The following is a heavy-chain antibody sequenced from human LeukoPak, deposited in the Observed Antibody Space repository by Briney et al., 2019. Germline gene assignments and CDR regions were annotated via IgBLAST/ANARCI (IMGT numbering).Heavy chain of an antibody. Sequence: GASVKVSCKASGYTLTGYYMEWVRQAPGQGLEWMGWINPNSGGTKYERKFQGRVTMTRDTSISTAYMELSRLRFDDTAMYYCARGGKLMISMVRGVLASRDGLDIWGRGTMVTVSS. J-gene: IGHJ3*02. V-gene: IGHV1-2*02. CDR3: ARGGKLMISMVRGVLASRDGLDI. CDR2: INPNSGGT. D-gene: IGHD3-10*01. CDR1: GYTLTGYY.